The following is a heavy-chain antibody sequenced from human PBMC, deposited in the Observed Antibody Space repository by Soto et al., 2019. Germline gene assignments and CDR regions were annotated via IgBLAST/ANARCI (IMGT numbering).Heavy chain of an antibody. V-gene: IGHV3-7*03. CDR1: GFKFSNYW. D-gene: IGHD3-16*02. J-gene: IGHJ4*02. CDR2: IKHDTSEA. Sequence: SLRLSCAASGFKFSNYWMSWVRQAPGKGLEWVGNIKHDTSEAHYADSVKGRFTITRDNIKNFLFLQMNGLRADDTASYYCARDGLLFSGPYRPSRFDYWGLGTLVTSPQ. CDR3: ARDGLLFSGPYRPSRFDY.